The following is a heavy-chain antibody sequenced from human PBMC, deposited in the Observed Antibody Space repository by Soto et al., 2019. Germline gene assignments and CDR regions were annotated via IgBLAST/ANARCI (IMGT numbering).Heavy chain of an antibody. CDR3: ATNYGSGSTHFDH. J-gene: IGHJ4*02. CDR2: IIPMLRMA. D-gene: IGHD3-10*01. Sequence: QVQLVQSGAEVKKPGSSVKVSCSASAGTFDSYTISWVRQVPGQGLEWMGRIIPMLRMANFAQNFQGRVTMTADESTSTAYMVLSSMRSEDTAVYVCATNYGSGSTHFDHWGQGTPVTVSS. V-gene: IGHV1-69*02. CDR1: AGTFDSYT.